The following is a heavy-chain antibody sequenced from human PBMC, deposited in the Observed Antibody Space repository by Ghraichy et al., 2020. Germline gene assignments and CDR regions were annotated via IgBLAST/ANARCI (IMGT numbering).Heavy chain of an antibody. V-gene: IGHV2-5*02. D-gene: IGHD2-15*01. J-gene: IGHJ2*01. CDR3: AHSLGVRGRCSGGKCYSSFYDL. CDR1: GFSLVTREVG. CDR2: IYWDNDQ. Sequence: SGPTLVKPTQTLTLTCTFSGFSLVTREVGVGWIRQPPGKALEWLSHIYWDNDQRYNPSLRDRLTITKDASKNQVVFTMTDMDPVDTATYYCAHSLGVRGRCSGGKCYSSFYDLWGPGTLVTVSS.